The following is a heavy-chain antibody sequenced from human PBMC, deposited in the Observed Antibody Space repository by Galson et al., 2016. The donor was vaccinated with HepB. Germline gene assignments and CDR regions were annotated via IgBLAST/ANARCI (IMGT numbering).Heavy chain of an antibody. CDR1: GYKFTNYY. V-gene: IGHV1-18*01. J-gene: IGHJ4*02. CDR2: ISTYNGNT. CDR3: AGRTRTGSLHY. Sequence: SVKVSCKASGYKFTNYYITWVRQAPGQGLEWLGWISTYNGNTKYAQKFQGRVTMTTDSSTSTAYMELRSLRSDDTAMYYCAGRTRTGSLHYWGLGTLVTVSS. D-gene: IGHD1-14*01.